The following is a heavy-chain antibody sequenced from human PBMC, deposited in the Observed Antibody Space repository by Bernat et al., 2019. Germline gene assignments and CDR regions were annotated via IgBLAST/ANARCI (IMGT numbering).Heavy chain of an antibody. V-gene: IGHV3-33*01. CDR1: GFTFSSYG. J-gene: IGHJ3*02. D-gene: IGHD3-16*01. CDR2: IWYDGSNK. Sequence: QVQLVESGGGVVQPGRSLRLSYAASGFTFSSYGMHWVRQAPGKGLEWVAVIWYDGSNKYYADSVKGRFTISRDNSKNTLYLQMNSLRAEDTAVYYCARERDYDYIWGSSRTDAFDIWGQGTMVTVSS. CDR3: ARERDYDYIWGSSRTDAFDI.